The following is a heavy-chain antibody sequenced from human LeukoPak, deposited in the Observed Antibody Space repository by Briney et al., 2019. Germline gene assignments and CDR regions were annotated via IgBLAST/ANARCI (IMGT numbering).Heavy chain of an antibody. CDR3: AREGSSGYYTGYFDY. Sequence: PGGSLRLSCADSVFTFSSYWMSCVRQAPGKGLERVANIKQDGSEKYYVDSVKGRFTISRDNAKNSLYLQMNSLRAEDTAVYYCAREGSSGYYTGYFDYRGQGTLVTVSS. V-gene: IGHV3-7*01. J-gene: IGHJ4*02. CDR1: VFTFSSYW. D-gene: IGHD3-22*01. CDR2: IKQDGSEK.